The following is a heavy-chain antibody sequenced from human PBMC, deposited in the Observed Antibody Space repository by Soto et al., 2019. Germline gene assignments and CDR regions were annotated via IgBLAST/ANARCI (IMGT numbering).Heavy chain of an antibody. CDR2: ASAFDGGT. J-gene: IGHJ3*02. Sequence: ASVKVSCKTSGYTFTNYAISWVRQAPGQGLEWMGRASAFDGGTNYAQRLQDRVTVTTDTSTNTAYLDLTSLRSDDTAVYYCARSNLYVPNAFEIWGQGTMVTVSS. D-gene: IGHD3-16*01. CDR3: ARSNLYVPNAFEI. V-gene: IGHV1-18*01. CDR1: GYTFTNYA.